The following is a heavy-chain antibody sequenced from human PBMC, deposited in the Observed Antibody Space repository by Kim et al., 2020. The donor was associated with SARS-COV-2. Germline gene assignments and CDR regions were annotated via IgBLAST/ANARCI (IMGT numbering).Heavy chain of an antibody. J-gene: IGHJ4*02. V-gene: IGHV4-39*01. D-gene: IGHD3-22*01. CDR3: ARLNYYDSSGYYEFDY. Sequence: SLKSRVTISVDTSKNPFSLKLSSVTAADTAVYYCARLNYYDSSGYYEFDYWGQGTLVTVSS.